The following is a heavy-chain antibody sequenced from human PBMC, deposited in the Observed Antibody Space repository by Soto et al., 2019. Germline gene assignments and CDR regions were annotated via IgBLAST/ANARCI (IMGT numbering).Heavy chain of an antibody. CDR1: GYTFTNFE. J-gene: IGHJ5*02. D-gene: IGHD3-16*01. Sequence: ASVKVSCKACGYTFTNFEINWVRQAAGQGLELMGWMNPSSGNTGYVQKFQGRVTMTWDTSISTAYMELSSLKSDDTAVYFCARGSFYDYVWGSYQLNWFDPWGQGTLVTSPQ. V-gene: IGHV1-8*01. CDR2: MNPSSGNT. CDR3: ARGSFYDYVWGSYQLNWFDP.